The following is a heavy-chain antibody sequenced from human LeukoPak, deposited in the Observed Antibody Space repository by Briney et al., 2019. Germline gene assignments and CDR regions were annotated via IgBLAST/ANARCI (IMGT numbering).Heavy chain of an antibody. CDR1: GYTLTELS. CDR3: AVVSLMSVVPDNWFDP. J-gene: IGHJ5*02. V-gene: IGHV1-24*01. D-gene: IGHD2-15*01. CDR2: FDPEDGEP. Sequence: ASVKVSCKVSGYTLTELSMHWVRQAPGKGLEWMGGFDPEDGEPIYAQKFQGRVTMTEDTSTDTAYMELSSLRSEDTAVYYCAVVSLMSVVPDNWFDPWGQGTLVTVSS.